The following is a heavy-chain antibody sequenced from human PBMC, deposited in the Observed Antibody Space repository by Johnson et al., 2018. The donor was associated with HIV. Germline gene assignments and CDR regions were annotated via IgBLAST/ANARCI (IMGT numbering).Heavy chain of an antibody. CDR3: ARGGQLLLWDAFDI. V-gene: IGHV3-30*03. D-gene: IGHD2-2*01. CDR2: ISYDGSNK. J-gene: IGHJ3*02. CDR1: GFTFSSYG. Sequence: QVQLVESGGGVVQPGRSLRLSCAASGFTFSSYGMHWVRQAPGKGLEWVAVISYDGSNKYYADYVKGRFTISRDNSKNTLYLQMNSLRAEDTAVYYCARGGQLLLWDAFDIWGQGTMVTVSS.